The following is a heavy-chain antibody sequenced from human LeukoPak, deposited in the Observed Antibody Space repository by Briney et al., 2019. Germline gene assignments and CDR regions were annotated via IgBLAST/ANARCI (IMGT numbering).Heavy chain of an antibody. J-gene: IGHJ5*02. CDR2: IYYSGST. Sequence: PSETLSHTCTVSGRSLSSYYLSWIRQPPGKGLEWIGYIYYSGSTNYNPSLNSRVTISDDTSKHQFSLKLRSATAGDTAVYYCARDSASGSLTWFDPWVQGTMVTVSS. CDR3: ARDSASGSLTWFDP. V-gene: IGHV4-59*01. D-gene: IGHD1-26*01. CDR1: GRSLSSYY.